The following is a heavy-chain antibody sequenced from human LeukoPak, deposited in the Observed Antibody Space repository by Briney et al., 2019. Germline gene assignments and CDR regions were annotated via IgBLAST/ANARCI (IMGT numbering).Heavy chain of an antibody. CDR3: ARGYCSGGSCYSWFDP. D-gene: IGHD2-15*01. CDR1: GYTFTSYY. CDR2: INPSGGST. V-gene: IGHV1-46*01. J-gene: IGHJ5*02. Sequence: ASVKVSCKASGYTFTSYYMHWVRQAPGQGLEWMGIINPSGGSTSYAQKFQGRVTMTRDTSTSTVYMELSSLRPEDTAVYYCARGYCSGGSCYSWFDPWGQGTLVTVSS.